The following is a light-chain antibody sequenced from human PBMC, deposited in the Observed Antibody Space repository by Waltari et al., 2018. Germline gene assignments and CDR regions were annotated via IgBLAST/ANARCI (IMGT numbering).Light chain of an antibody. CDR1: AGAVTSGYY. Sequence: QTVVTQEPSLTVSLGGTVTLTCASSAGAVTSGYYPNWFQQKPGQAPRALIYTTNNKHSWTPSRFSGSLLGDKAALTLSGVQPEDEAEYYCLVYYGGAWVFGGGTKLTVL. V-gene: IGLV7-43*01. CDR2: TTN. CDR3: LVYYGGAWV. J-gene: IGLJ3*02.